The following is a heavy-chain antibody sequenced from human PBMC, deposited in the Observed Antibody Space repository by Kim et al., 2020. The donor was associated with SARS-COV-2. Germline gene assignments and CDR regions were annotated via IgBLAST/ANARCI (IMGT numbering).Heavy chain of an antibody. CDR1: GYTFTSYG. CDR3: ARDSPRGPLLAPEGQFDY. CDR2: ISAYNGNT. J-gene: IGHJ4*02. D-gene: IGHD3-10*01. V-gene: IGHV1-18*01. Sequence: ASVKVSCKASGYTFTSYGISWVRQAPGQGLEWMGWISAYNGNTNYAQKLQGRVTMTTDTSTSTAYMELRSLRSDDTAVYYCARDSPRGPLLAPEGQFDYWGQGTLVTVSS.